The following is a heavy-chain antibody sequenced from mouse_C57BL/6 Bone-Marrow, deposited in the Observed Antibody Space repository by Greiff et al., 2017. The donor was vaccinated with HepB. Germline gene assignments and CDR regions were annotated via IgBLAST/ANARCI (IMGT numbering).Heavy chain of an antibody. J-gene: IGHJ4*01. CDR2: ISNLAYSI. D-gene: IGHD2-2*01. CDR1: GFTFSDYG. V-gene: IGHV5-15*01. CDR3: ARHPLWLRRGAMDY. Sequence: EVMLVESGGGLVQPGGSLKLSCAASGFTFSDYGMAWVRQAPRKGPEWVAFISNLAYSIYYADTVTGRFTISRENAKNTLYLEMSSLRSEDTAMYYCARHPLWLRRGAMDYWGQGTSVTVSS.